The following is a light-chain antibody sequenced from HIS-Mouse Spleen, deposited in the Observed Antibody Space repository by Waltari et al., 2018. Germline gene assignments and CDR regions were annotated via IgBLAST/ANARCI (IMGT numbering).Light chain of an antibody. J-gene: IGLJ1*01. CDR1: SSNIGSNY. Sequence: QSVLTQPPSASGTPGQRVTISCSGSSSNIGSNYVTWYQQLTGTAPKLLIYRNNQRPSGVPDRFSGSKSGTSASLAISGLRSEDEADYYCAAWDDSLSGYVFGTGTKVTVL. CDR2: RNN. CDR3: AAWDDSLSGYV. V-gene: IGLV1-47*01.